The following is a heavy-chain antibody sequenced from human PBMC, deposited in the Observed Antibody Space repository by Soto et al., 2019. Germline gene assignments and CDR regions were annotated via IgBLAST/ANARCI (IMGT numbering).Heavy chain of an antibody. D-gene: IGHD1-26*01. V-gene: IGHV3-30-3*01. CDR2: ISYDGSNK. Sequence: QVQLVESGGGVVQPGRSLRLSCAASGFTFSSYAMHWVRQAPGKGLEWVAVISYDGSNKYYADSVKGRFTIPRDNSKNTRYLQMNSLRAEDTAVYYCARDGVGATFDYWGQGTLVTVSS. CDR3: ARDGVGATFDY. J-gene: IGHJ4*02. CDR1: GFTFSSYA.